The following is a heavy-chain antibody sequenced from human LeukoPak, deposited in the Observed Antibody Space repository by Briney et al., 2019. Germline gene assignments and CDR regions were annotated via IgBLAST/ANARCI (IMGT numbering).Heavy chain of an antibody. CDR3: ARDGPYGSGSKD. V-gene: IGHV1-24*01. Sequence: ASVKVFCKVSGYTLTELSMHWVRQAPGKGLEWMGGFDPEDGETIYAQKFQGRVTMTEDTSTDTAYMELSSLRSEDTAVYYCARDGPYGSGSKDWGQGTLVTVSS. D-gene: IGHD3-10*01. CDR2: FDPEDGET. J-gene: IGHJ4*02. CDR1: GYTLTELS.